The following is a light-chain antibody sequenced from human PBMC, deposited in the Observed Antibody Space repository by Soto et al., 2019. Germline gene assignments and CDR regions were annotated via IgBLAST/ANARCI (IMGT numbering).Light chain of an antibody. CDR3: QQSYSTPRT. CDR1: QSISSY. CDR2: AAS. Sequence: IPMTLSPSSLSASVGNTVTSACRASQSISSYLDWYQQKPGKAPKLLIYAASSWQSGVPSRFSGSGSGTDFTLTISSLQPEDFATYYCQQSYSTPRTFGRGTKVDIK. V-gene: IGKV1-39*01. J-gene: IGKJ1*01.